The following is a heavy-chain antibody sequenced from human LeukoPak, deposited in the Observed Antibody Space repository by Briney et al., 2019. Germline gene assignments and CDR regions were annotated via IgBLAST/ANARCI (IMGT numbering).Heavy chain of an antibody. CDR3: ATDVDMVTSALEI. CDR1: GGSISTYY. D-gene: IGHD5-18*01. V-gene: IGHV4-59*01. CDR2: MYYSGSP. Sequence: KPWETLSLTCTVSGGSISTYYWSWVRQPPGKGLEWIGYMYYSGSPNYNPSLKSRVSMSVDTSKNQLSLKLSSVTAADTAAYYCATDVDMVTSALEIWGQGTMVTVSS. J-gene: IGHJ3*02.